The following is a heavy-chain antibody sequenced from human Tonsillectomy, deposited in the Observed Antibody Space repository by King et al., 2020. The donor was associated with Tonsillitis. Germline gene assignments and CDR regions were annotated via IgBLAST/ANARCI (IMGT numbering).Heavy chain of an antibody. CDR2: ISHDGSNK. V-gene: IGHV3-30*18. CDR3: AKRSFLSGFDLDY. D-gene: IGHD3-3*01. CDR1: GFTFSSFG. J-gene: IGHJ4*01. Sequence: VQLVESGGGVVQPGRSLRLSCVASGFTFSSFGMHWVRQAPGKGLEWVSVISHDGSNKYYADSVKGRFTISRDNSKNTLFMQMNSLRAEDTALYYCAKRSFLSGFDLDYWGHRTLVTVSS.